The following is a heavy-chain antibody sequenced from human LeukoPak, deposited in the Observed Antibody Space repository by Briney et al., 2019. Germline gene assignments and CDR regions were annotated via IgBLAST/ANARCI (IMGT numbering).Heavy chain of an antibody. V-gene: IGHV4-34*01. D-gene: IGHD2-2*01. Sequence: PSETLSLTCAVYGGSFSGYYWSWIRQPPGKGLEWIGEINHSGSTNYNPSLKSRVTISVDTSKNQFSLKLSSVTAADTAVYYCARGPIVVVPAAMPVTIFGVVIMSNYFDYWGQGTLVTVSS. CDR2: INHSGST. J-gene: IGHJ4*02. CDR3: ARGPIVVVPAAMPVTIFGVVIMSNYFDY. CDR1: GGSFSGYY.